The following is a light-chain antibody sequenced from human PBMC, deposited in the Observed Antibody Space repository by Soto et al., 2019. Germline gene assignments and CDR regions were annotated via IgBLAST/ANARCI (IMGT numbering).Light chain of an antibody. CDR2: SAS. CDR1: QGISSY. V-gene: IGKV1-9*01. CDR3: QQLNRFPRT. J-gene: IGKJ1*01. Sequence: DIQLTQSPSFLSASVGDRVTITCRASQGISSYLAWYQQRPGKVPRVLTHSASTLQSGVPSRFSATGSGTTFTLTISSLQPEDIATYYCQQLNRFPRTFGQGTKVEV.